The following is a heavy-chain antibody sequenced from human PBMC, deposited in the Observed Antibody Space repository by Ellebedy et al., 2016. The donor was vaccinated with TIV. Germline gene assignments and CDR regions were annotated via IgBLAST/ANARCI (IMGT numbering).Heavy chain of an antibody. D-gene: IGHD2-2*01. CDR1: GYSFSGYY. CDR3: ARDPCLADISCSEGY. J-gene: IGHJ4*02. Sequence: AASVKVSCKASGYSFSGYYMHWVRQAPGQGLEWVGCINPESGDTNFAQKFQDRVTMTSDTSISTAYMELTRLTSDDTAVYYCARDPCLADISCSEGYWGQGTLVTVSS. V-gene: IGHV1-2*02. CDR2: INPESGDT.